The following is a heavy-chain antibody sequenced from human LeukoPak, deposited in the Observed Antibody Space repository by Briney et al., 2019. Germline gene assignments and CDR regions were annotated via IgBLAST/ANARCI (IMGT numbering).Heavy chain of an antibody. D-gene: IGHD1-26*01. CDR1: GYTFSRHG. Sequence: PGGSLRLSCAASGYTFSRHGIHWVRQAPGKGLEWVAVVWYDGRNRDYADSVKGRFTISKDNSNNMVFLQMDRLRAEDTAVYYCARNWVGAFDYWGQGTLVTVSS. CDR2: VWYDGRNR. J-gene: IGHJ4*02. CDR3: ARNWVGAFDY. V-gene: IGHV3-33*01.